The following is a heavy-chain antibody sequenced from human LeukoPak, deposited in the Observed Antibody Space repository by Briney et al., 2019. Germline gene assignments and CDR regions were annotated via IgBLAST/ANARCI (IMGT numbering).Heavy chain of an antibody. D-gene: IGHD6-13*01. V-gene: IGHV3-23*01. Sequence: GGSLRLSCAASGFTFSSYAMSWVRQAPGKGLEWVSAISGSGGSTYYADSVKGRFTISRDYSKNTLYLQMNSLRAEDTAVYYCAKVLSRSSWYETNYWGQGTLVTVSS. CDR2: ISGSGGST. CDR1: GFTFSSYA. J-gene: IGHJ4*02. CDR3: AKVLSRSSWYETNY.